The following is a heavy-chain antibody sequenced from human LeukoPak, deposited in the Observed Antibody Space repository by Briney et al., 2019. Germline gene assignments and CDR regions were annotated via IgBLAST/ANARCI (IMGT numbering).Heavy chain of an antibody. CDR1: GFTFSSYA. CDR3: AKGVGAVAGYYYYYYMDV. V-gene: IGHV3-23*01. J-gene: IGHJ6*03. D-gene: IGHD6-19*01. Sequence: GGSPRLSCAASGFTFSSYAMSWVRQAPGKGLEWVSAISGSGGSTYYADSVKGRLTISRDNSKNTLYLQMNSLRAEDTAVYYCAKGVGAVAGYYYYYYMDVWGKGTTVTVSS. CDR2: ISGSGGST.